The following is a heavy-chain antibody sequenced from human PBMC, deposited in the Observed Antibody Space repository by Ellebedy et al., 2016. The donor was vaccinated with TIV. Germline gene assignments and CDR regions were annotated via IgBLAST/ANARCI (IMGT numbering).Heavy chain of an antibody. D-gene: IGHD3-10*01. CDR1: GGSISGDY. CDR2: IYYSGST. Sequence: PSETLSLTCTVSGGSISGDYWGWVRQPPGKGLEWIGYIYYSGSTNYNPSLKSRVTISVHTSKNQFSLKLKSVTAADTAVYYCARERSTMVRGYFGMDVWGPGPTVTVAS. CDR3: ARERSTMVRGYFGMDV. V-gene: IGHV4-59*01. J-gene: IGHJ6*02.